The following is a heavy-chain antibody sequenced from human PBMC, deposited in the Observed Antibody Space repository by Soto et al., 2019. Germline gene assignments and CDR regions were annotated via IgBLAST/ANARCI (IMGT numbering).Heavy chain of an antibody. CDR1: GFTFSSYA. CDR3: ASPTCSGGSCYFRGEDYYYYYYMDV. D-gene: IGHD2-15*01. V-gene: IGHV3-23*01. J-gene: IGHJ6*03. Sequence: GGSLRLSCAASGFTFSSYAMSWVRQAPGKGLEWVSAISGSGGSTYYADSVKGRFTISRDNSKNTLYLQMNSLRAEDTAVYYCASPTCSGGSCYFRGEDYYYYYYMDVWGKGTTVTVSS. CDR2: ISGSGGST.